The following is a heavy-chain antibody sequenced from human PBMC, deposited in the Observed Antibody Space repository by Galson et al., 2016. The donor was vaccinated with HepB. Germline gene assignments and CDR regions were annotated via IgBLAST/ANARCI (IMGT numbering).Heavy chain of an antibody. V-gene: IGHV4-34*01. J-gene: IGHJ6*03. D-gene: IGHD3-22*01. CDR1: SGSFSGSY. Sequence: SETLYLTCTVFSGSFSGSYWSWIRHTPGKGLACLRVINPSGCTNYNPSVNSRTTISVSTSNLQFSLKLSSVTAADTAVYYCSLADYYDSSGNPYYYYLDVWGKGTTVTVSS. CDR2: INPSGCT. CDR3: SLADYYDSSGNPYYYYLDV.